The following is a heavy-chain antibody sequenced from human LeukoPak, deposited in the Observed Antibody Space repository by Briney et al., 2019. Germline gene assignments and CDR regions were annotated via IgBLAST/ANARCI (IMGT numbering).Heavy chain of an antibody. D-gene: IGHD4-11*01. Sequence: GGSLRLSCAASGFTFSSYWMHWVRQVPGKGLVWVSHMNTDGSTTSYADSVKGRFTISRDNAKNTLYLQMNSLRAEDTAVYYCARDRLQPFDYWGQGTLVTVSS. V-gene: IGHV3-74*01. CDR2: MNTDGSTT. CDR1: GFTFSSYW. CDR3: ARDRLQPFDY. J-gene: IGHJ4*02.